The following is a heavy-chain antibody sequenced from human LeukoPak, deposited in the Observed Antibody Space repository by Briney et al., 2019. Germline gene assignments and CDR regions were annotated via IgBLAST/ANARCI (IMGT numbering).Heavy chain of an antibody. V-gene: IGHV4-59*08. CDR3: ARRERAQNFDY. J-gene: IGHJ4*02. CDR2: IYYSGST. Sequence: SETLSLTCTVSGGSISSYYWSWIRQPPGKGLEWIGYIYYSGSTNYNPSLKSRVTISVDTSKNQFSLKLSSVTAADTAVYYCARRERAQNFDYWGQGTLVTVSS. CDR1: GGSISSYY.